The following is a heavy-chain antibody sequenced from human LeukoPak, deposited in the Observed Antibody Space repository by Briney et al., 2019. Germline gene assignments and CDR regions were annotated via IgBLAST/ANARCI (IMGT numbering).Heavy chain of an antibody. V-gene: IGHV3-53*01. J-gene: IGHJ4*02. CDR3: ARDRYGDFGSFDY. D-gene: IGHD4-17*01. CDR2: IYSGGST. Sequence: GGSLRLSCAASGFTVSSNYMSWVRQAPGKGLEWVSVIYSGGSTCYADSVKGRFTISRDNSKNTLYLQMNSLRAEDTAVYYCARDRYGDFGSFDYWGQGTLVTVSS. CDR1: GFTVSSNY.